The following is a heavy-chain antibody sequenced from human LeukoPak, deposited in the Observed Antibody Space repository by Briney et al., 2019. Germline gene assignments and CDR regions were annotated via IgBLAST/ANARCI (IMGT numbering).Heavy chain of an antibody. CDR1: GGSISSNTYY. Sequence: PSETLSLTCTVSGGSISSNTYYWGWIRQPPGKGLEWIGSIYYSGSTYYNPSLKSRVTISGDTSKNQFSLKLSSVTAADTAVYYCTRGYYYDNSGPGFDYWGQGTLVTVSS. CDR3: TRGYYYDNSGPGFDY. J-gene: IGHJ4*02. CDR2: IYYSGST. D-gene: IGHD3-22*01. V-gene: IGHV4-39*07.